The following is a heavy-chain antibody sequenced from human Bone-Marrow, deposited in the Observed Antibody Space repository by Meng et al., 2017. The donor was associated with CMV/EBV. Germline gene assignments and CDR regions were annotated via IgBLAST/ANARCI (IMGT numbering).Heavy chain of an antibody. Sequence: GSLRLSCAASGFTFSSYSMNWIRQPPGKGLEWIGYIYYSGSTNYNPSLKSRVTISVDTSKNQFSLNLSSVTAADTAVYYCARGTYSTSWYWFDPWGQGTLVTVSS. CDR3: ARGTYSTSWYWFDP. V-gene: IGHV4-59*12. J-gene: IGHJ5*02. D-gene: IGHD6-13*01. CDR2: IYYSGST. CDR1: GFTFSSYS.